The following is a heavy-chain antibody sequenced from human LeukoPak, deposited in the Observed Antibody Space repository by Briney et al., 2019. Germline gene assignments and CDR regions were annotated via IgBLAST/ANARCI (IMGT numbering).Heavy chain of an antibody. D-gene: IGHD3-16*02. Sequence: GGSLRLSCAASGFTFSSCAMSWVRQAPGKGLEWVSAISGSGGSTYYADSVKGRFTISRDNSKNTLYLQMNSLRAEDTAVYYCAKEDDYVWGSYLTSFDYWGQGTLVTVSS. CDR2: ISGSGGST. V-gene: IGHV3-23*01. CDR1: GFTFSSCA. J-gene: IGHJ4*02. CDR3: AKEDDYVWGSYLTSFDY.